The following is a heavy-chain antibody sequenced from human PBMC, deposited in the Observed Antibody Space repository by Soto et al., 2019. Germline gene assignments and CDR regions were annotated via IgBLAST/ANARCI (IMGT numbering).Heavy chain of an antibody. CDR3: AKVIRADSTSSNFYYYSGLDV. D-gene: IGHD6-6*01. CDR1: GFTFRNNA. CDR2: ITSDGSKT. J-gene: IGHJ6*02. V-gene: IGHV3-23*01. Sequence: GGSLRLSCVASGFTFRNNAMNWVRQAPGKGLEWISDITSDGSKTHYADSVKGRFTISRDNSRDTLFLQMNSLRGEDTAIYYCAKVIRADSTSSNFYYYSGLDVWGQGTTVTVSS.